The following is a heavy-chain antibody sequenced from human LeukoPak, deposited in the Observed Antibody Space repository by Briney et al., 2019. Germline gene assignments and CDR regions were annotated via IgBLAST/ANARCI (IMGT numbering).Heavy chain of an antibody. CDR1: GITVSVNY. CDR3: ARAPPTVTKHGVDV. Sequence: GGSLRLSCAASGITVSVNYMSWVRQAPGKGLEWVSVIYSGENTYYADSVKGRFTISRDNSKNTLYLQMNSLRAEDTAVYYCARAPPTVTKHGVDVWGQGTTVTVS. J-gene: IGHJ6*02. CDR2: IYSGENT. D-gene: IGHD4-17*01. V-gene: IGHV3-53*01.